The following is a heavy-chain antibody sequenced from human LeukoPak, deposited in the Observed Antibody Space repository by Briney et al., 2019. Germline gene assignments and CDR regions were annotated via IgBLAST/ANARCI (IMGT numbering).Heavy chain of an antibody. D-gene: IGHD3-22*01. CDR3: ARGYDSSDYGMDV. Sequence: SETLSLTCAVYGGSLSGYYWSWLRQPPGKGLEWVGEINHSGSTNYNPSLKSRVTISVDTSKNQFSLKLSSVTAADTAVYYCARGYDSSDYGMDVWGQGTTVTVSS. J-gene: IGHJ6*02. V-gene: IGHV4-34*01. CDR1: GGSLSGYY. CDR2: INHSGST.